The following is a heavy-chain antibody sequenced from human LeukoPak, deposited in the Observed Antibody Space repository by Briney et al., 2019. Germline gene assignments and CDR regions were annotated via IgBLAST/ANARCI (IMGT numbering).Heavy chain of an antibody. CDR1: GGSFSGYY. V-gene: IGHV4-34*01. D-gene: IGHD3-9*01. CDR2: INHSGST. J-gene: IGHJ3*02. Sequence: SETLFLTCAVYGGSFSGYYWSWIRQPLGKGLGWIGEINHSGSTNYNPSLKSRVTISVDTSKNQFSLKLSSVTAADTAVYYCHDENYDILTGYPKGDDAFDIWGQGTMVTVSS. CDR3: HDENYDILTGYPKGDDAFDI.